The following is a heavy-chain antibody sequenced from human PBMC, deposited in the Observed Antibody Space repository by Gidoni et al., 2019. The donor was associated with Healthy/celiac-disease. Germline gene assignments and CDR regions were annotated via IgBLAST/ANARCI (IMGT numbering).Heavy chain of an antibody. V-gene: IGHV3-9*01. D-gene: IGHD6-13*01. J-gene: IGHJ5*02. CDR3: AKGSKGSWYGSSWFDP. Sequence: EVQLVESGGGLVQPGRSLRLSCAASGFTFDDYAMHWVRQAPGKGLEWVSGISWNRGSRGYADSVKGRFTISRDNAKNSLYLQMNSLRAEDTALYYCAKGSKGSWYGSSWFDPWGQGTLVTVSS. CDR1: GFTFDDYA. CDR2: ISWNRGSR.